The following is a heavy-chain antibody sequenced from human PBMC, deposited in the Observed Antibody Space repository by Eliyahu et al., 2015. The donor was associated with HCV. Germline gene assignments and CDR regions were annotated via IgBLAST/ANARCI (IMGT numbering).Heavy chain of an antibody. J-gene: IGHJ4*02. CDR1: GFTFGDYA. CDR3: TREELVFDY. D-gene: IGHD6-6*01. Sequence: EVQLVESGGGLVQPGRSLRLXCTVXGFTFGDYAMSWVRQAPGKGLEWVGCXRSKAYGGTTEYAASVKGRFTISRDDSKSIAYLQMNSLKTEDTAVYYCTREELVFDYWGQGTLVTVSS. V-gene: IGHV3-49*04. CDR2: XRSKAYGGTT.